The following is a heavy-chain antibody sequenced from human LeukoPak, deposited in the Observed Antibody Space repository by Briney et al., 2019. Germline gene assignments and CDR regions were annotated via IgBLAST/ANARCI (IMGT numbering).Heavy chain of an antibody. CDR3: AKDSLPGYSGGVIDY. CDR2: ISWNSGNL. D-gene: IGHD5-12*01. Sequence: GGSLRLSCAASGFTFSSYAMSWVRQAPGKGLEWVSGISWNSGNLGYADSVKGRFTISRDNAKNSLYLQMNSLRAEDKALYYCAKDSLPGYSGGVIDYWGQGTLVIVSS. CDR1: GFTFSSYA. V-gene: IGHV3-9*01. J-gene: IGHJ4*02.